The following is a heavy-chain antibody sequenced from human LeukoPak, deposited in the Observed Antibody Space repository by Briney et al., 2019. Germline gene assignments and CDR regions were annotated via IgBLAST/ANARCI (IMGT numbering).Heavy chain of an antibody. D-gene: IGHD6-6*01. V-gene: IGHV3-74*01. CDR1: GFTFSSYW. Sequence: GGSLRLSCAASGFTFSSYWMHWVRQAPGKGLVWVSRINSDGSSTSYADSVKGRFTISRDNAKNTLYLQMNSLRAEDTAVYYCAREIGSSSAGFDYWGQGTLVTVSS. J-gene: IGHJ4*02. CDR3: AREIGSSSAGFDY. CDR2: INSDGSST.